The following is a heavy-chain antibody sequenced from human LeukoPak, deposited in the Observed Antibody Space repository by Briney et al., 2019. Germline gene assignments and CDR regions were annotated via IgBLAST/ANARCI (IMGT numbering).Heavy chain of an antibody. CDR2: ISGSGGST. CDR1: GFTFSSYA. Sequence: GGSLRLSCAASGFTFSSYAMSRVREAPGKGLEWVSAISGSGGSTYYADSVKGRFTISRDNSKNTLYLQMNSLRAEDTAVYYCAKRYRSSSDDYWGQGTLVTVSS. J-gene: IGHJ4*02. V-gene: IGHV3-23*01. CDR3: AKRYRSSSDDY. D-gene: IGHD6-6*01.